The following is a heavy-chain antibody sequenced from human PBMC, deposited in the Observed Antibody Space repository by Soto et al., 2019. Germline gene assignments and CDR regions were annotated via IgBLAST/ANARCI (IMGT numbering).Heavy chain of an antibody. CDR2: INSDGSST. CDR1: GFTFSSYW. Sequence: EVQLVESGGGLVQPGGSLRLSCAASGFTFSSYWMHWVRQAPGKGLVWVSRINSDGSSTSYADSVKRRFTISRDNAKNTLYLQMNSLRAEDTAVYYCARDRGWFGEVPFDYWGQGTLVTVSS. CDR3: ARDRGWFGEVPFDY. D-gene: IGHD3-10*01. J-gene: IGHJ4*02. V-gene: IGHV3-74*01.